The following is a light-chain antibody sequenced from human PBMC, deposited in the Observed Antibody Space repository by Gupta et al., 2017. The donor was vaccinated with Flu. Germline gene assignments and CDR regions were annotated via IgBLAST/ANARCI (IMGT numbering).Light chain of an antibody. CDR3: SSYEGSNNFVV. CDR2: EVS. V-gene: IGLV2-8*01. J-gene: IGLJ2*01. CDR1: SSDVGGYNY. Sequence: QSALTQPPSASGSPGQSVTISCTGTSSDVGGYNYVSWYQQHPGKAPKLMIYEVSKRPSGVPDRFSGSKSGNTASLTVSGLQAEDEADDYGSSYEGSNNFVVFGGGTKLTVL.